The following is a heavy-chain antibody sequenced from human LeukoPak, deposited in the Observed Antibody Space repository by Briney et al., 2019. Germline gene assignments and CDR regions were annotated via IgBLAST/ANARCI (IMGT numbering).Heavy chain of an antibody. J-gene: IGHJ3*02. CDR2: IRYEGSNK. CDR1: GFTFSDYG. Sequence: GGSLRLSCAASGFTFSDYGMHWARQAPGKGLEWVAFIRYEGSNKYYADSVKGRLTISRDNSKNTLYLQMNSLRAEDTAVYYCAKVRYNWKELDAFDIWGQGTMVTVSS. V-gene: IGHV3-30*02. CDR3: AKVRYNWKELDAFDI. D-gene: IGHD1-1*01.